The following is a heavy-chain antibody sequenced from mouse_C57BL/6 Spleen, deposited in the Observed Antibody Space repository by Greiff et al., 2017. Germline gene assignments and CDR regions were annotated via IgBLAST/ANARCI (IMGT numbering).Heavy chain of an antibody. V-gene: IGHV1-55*01. J-gene: IGHJ1*03. CDR2: IYPGSGST. D-gene: IGHD1-1*01. CDR3: ARGITTVAHWYFDG. CDR1: GYTFTSYW. Sequence: QVQLQQPGAELVKPGASVKMSCKASGYTFTSYWITWVKQRPGQGLEWIGDIYPGSGSTNYNEKFKSKATLTVDTSSSTAYMQLSSLTSEDSAVYYGARGITTVAHWYFDGWGTGTTVTVSS.